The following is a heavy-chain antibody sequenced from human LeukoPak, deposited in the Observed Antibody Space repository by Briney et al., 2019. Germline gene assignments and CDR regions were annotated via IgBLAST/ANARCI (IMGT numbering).Heavy chain of an antibody. Sequence: GGSLRLSCSTSGFTCSNYDMNWVRQAPGKGLEWISSIRSGSTYTYYADSVKGRFTISRDNAKNSLYLQMNGLRAEDTAVYYCARSRQQVVPGNVHCFVIWGRGTMVTVSS. V-gene: IGHV3-21*01. CDR2: IRSGSTYT. CDR3: ARSRQQVVPGNVHCFVI. D-gene: IGHD6-13*01. CDR1: GFTCSNYD. J-gene: IGHJ3*02.